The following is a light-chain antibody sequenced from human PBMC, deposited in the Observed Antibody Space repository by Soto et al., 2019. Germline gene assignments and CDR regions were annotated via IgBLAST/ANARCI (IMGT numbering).Light chain of an antibody. J-gene: IGKJ5*01. CDR1: QDISIF. CDR2: SAS. V-gene: IGKV1-27*01. CDR3: QKYNSVPVT. Sequence: IQMTQSPSSLSASVGDRVTITCRASQDISIFLAWYQQKPGTIPKLLIYSASTLQSGVPSRFSGSGFVTDFSLTISNLQPEDVATYYCQKYNSVPVTFGQGTRLEIK.